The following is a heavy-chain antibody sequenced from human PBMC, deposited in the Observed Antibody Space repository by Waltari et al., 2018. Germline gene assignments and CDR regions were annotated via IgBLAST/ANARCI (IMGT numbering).Heavy chain of an antibody. D-gene: IGHD3-22*01. V-gene: IGHV3-30*09. J-gene: IGHJ6*02. CDR1: EFTFSSYA. Sequence: QVQLVESGGGVVQPGRSLRLSCAASEFTFSSYAMHWVRQAPGKGLEWVAVISYNERNIDYVDSGGGRFAISRDNSKKMLYLQMNSLRAEDTAVYYCARDYCDRTNCHGMDVWGQGTTVTVSS. CDR3: ARDYCDRTNCHGMDV. CDR2: ISYNERNI.